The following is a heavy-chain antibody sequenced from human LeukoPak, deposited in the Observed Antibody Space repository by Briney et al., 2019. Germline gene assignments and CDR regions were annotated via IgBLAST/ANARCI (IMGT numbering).Heavy chain of an antibody. CDR2: INTDGSST. CDR1: GFTFSKNW. J-gene: IGHJ2*01. V-gene: IGHV3-74*01. D-gene: IGHD3-22*01. CDR3: ARGPDRRYFDL. Sequence: PGGSLRLSCAASGFTFSKNWMHWVRQVPGKGLVWVSRINTDGSSTGYADSVKGRFTISRDNAKNSLYLQMNSLRAEDTAVYYCARGPDRRYFDLWGRGTLVTVSS.